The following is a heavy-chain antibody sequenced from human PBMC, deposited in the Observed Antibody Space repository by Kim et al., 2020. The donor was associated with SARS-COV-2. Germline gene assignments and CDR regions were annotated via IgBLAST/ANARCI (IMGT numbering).Heavy chain of an antibody. V-gene: IGHV4-61*01. CDR2: IYYSGST. D-gene: IGHD3-22*01. CDR3: ARGLKGYYYDSSGPFDY. CDR1: GGSVSSGSYY. J-gene: IGHJ4*02. Sequence: SETLSLTCTVSGGSVSSGSYYWSWIRQPPGKGLEWIGYIYYSGSTNYNPSLKSRVTISVDTSKNQFSLKLSSVTAADTAVYYCARGLKGYYYDSSGPFDYWGQGTLVTVSS.